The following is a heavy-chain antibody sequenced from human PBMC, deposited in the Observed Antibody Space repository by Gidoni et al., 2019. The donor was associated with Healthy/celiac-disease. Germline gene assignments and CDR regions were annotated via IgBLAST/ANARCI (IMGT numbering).Heavy chain of an antibody. Sequence: QVQLVQSGGEVKKPGSSVKVSCKAYGGTVSSYASSGVGQAPGQGLEWMRRIFPILGIANYSHKFQGSVTITADKSTGTAYMELLSLRSEDTAVYDCAIGAWYNWITGGVYYYYYYMDVWGKGTTVTVSS. V-gene: IGHV1-69*04. CDR3: AIGAWYNWITGGVYYYYYYMDV. D-gene: IGHD1-20*01. J-gene: IGHJ6*03. CDR1: GGTVSSYA. CDR2: IFPILGIA.